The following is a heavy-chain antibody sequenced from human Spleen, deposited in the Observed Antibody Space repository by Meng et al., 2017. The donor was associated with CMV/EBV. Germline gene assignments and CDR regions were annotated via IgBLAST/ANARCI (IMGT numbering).Heavy chain of an antibody. CDR1: GFHFEDYG. D-gene: IGHD2-15*01. V-gene: IGHV3-20*04. CDR2: VNWNGGNT. CDR3: VREGGRYAY. J-gene: IGHJ4*02. Sequence: LYCAASGFHFEDYGMSWVRQAPGKGLEWVSGVNWNGGNTGYADSVKGRFSISRDIAKKYLYLQMSSLRVEDTAFYYCVREGGRYAYWGQGTLVTVSS.